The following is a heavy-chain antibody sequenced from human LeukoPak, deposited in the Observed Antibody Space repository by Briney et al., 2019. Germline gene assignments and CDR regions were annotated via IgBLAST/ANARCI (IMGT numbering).Heavy chain of an antibody. J-gene: IGHJ4*02. CDR1: GGSISSGGYY. V-gene: IGHV3-23*01. D-gene: IGHD3-10*01. Sequence: ETLSLTCSVSGGSISSGGYYWSWIRQHPGKGLEWVSAISGSGGSTYYADSVKGRFTISRDNSKNTLYLQMNSLRAEDTAVYYCHVNYYGSGSYKFPFDYWGQGTLVTVSS. CDR2: ISGSGGST. CDR3: HVNYYGSGSYKFPFDY.